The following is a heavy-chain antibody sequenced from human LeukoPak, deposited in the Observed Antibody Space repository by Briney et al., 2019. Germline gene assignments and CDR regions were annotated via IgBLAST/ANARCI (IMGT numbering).Heavy chain of an antibody. V-gene: IGHV4-39*07. J-gene: IGHJ6*03. D-gene: IGHD6-19*01. CDR3: ARVWWLDYYYYYYMDV. CDR2: IYYSGST. Sequence: PSETLSLTCTVSGGSISSSSYYWGWIRQPPGKGLEWIGSIYYSGSTYYNPSLKSRVTISVDASKNQFSLKLSSVTAADTAVYYCARVWWLDYYYYYYMDVWGKGTTVTVSS. CDR1: GGSISSSSYY.